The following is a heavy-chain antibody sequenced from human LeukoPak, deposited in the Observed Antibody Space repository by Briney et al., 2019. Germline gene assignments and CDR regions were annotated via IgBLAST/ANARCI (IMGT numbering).Heavy chain of an antibody. J-gene: IGHJ4*02. D-gene: IGHD6-19*01. CDR2: ISPSSSYI. V-gene: IGHV3-21*04. CDR3: AKMLISSGWATDS. CDR1: GFSFSSYA. Sequence: GGSLILSCAASGFSFSSYAINWVRQAPGKGLEWVSSISPSSSYIHYADSAKGRFTISRDNSKNTLYLQMNSLRAEDTAVYYCAKMLISSGWATDSWGQGTLVTVSS.